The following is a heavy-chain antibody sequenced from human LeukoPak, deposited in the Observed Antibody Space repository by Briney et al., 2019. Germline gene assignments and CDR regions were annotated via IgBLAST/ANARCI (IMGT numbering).Heavy chain of an antibody. V-gene: IGHV3-66*01. Sequence: GGSLRLSCAASGFTVSSNYMSWVRQAPGKGLEWVSVIYSGGSTYYADSVKGRFTISRDNSKNTLYLQMNSLKTEDTAVYYCTTLRERLSGNYYYYMDVWGKGTTVTVSS. CDR1: GFTVSSNY. CDR2: IYSGGST. D-gene: IGHD1-1*01. J-gene: IGHJ6*03. CDR3: TTLRERLSGNYYYYMDV.